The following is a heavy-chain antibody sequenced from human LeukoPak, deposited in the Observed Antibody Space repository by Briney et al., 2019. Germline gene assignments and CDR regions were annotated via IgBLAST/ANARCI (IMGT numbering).Heavy chain of an antibody. CDR2: IYYSGST. D-gene: IGHD3-9*01. CDR1: GGSISSSSYY. CDR3: ARLQTGLSGYFDWLLYDFDY. J-gene: IGHJ4*02. V-gene: IGHV4-39*01. Sequence: SETLSLTCTVSGGSISSSSYYWGWIRQPPGKGLEWIGCIYYSGSTYYNPSLKSRVPISVDTSKNQFSLKLSSVTAADTAVYYCARLQTGLSGYFDWLLYDFDYWGQGTLVTVSS.